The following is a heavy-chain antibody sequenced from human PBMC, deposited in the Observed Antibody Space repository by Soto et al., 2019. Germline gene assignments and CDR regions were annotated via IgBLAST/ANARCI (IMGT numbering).Heavy chain of an antibody. J-gene: IGHJ6*02. V-gene: IGHV3-23*01. CDR2: ISGSGGST. CDR1: GFTFSSYA. CDR3: AKETGYYMYYYYGMDV. D-gene: IGHD3-9*01. Sequence: PGGSLRLSCAASGFTFSSYAMSWVRQAPGKGLEWVSAISGSGGSTYYADSVKGRFTISRDNSKNTLYLQMYSLRAEDTAVYYCAKETGYYMYYYYGMDVWGQGTTVTVSS.